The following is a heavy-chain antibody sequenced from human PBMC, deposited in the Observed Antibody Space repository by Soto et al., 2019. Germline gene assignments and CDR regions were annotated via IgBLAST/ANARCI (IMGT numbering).Heavy chain of an antibody. D-gene: IGHD6-13*01. CDR3: ARVRLYSSSWYDFDI. CDR2: IYTSGST. V-gene: IGHV4-4*07. CDR1: GGSISSYY. J-gene: IGHJ3*02. Sequence: SETLSLTCTVSGGSISSYYWSWIRQPAGKGLEWIGRIYTSGSTNYNPSLKSRVTMSVDTSKNQFSLKLSSVTAADTAVYYCARVRLYSSSWYDFDIWGQGTMVTVSS.